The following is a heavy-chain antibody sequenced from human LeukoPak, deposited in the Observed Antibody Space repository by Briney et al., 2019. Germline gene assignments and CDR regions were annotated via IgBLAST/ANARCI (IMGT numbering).Heavy chain of an antibody. CDR1: GGSFSGYY. CDR3: AREQGVDTAMRGSWFDP. D-gene: IGHD5-18*01. Sequence: SETLSLTCAVYGGSFSGYYWSWTRQPPGKGLEWIGEINHGGSTNYNPSLKSRVTISVDTSKNQFSLKLSSVTAADTAAYYCAREQGVDTAMRGSWFDPWGQGTLVTVSS. CDR2: INHGGST. J-gene: IGHJ5*02. V-gene: IGHV4-34*01.